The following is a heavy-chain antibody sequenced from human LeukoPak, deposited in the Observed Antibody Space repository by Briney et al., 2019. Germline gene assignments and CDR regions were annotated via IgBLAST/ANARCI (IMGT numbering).Heavy chain of an antibody. CDR2: IYYGGSS. V-gene: IGHV4-39*07. Sequence: SEALSLTCTVSGDSIGSSSYFWDWIRQPPGKGLEWIGSIYYGGSSYYNPSLKSRVTISVDTSKNQFSLKLSSVTAADTAVYYCARLLRGRYFDWSFDYWGQGTLVTVSS. CDR1: GDSIGSSSYF. D-gene: IGHD3-9*01. J-gene: IGHJ4*02. CDR3: ARLLRGRYFDWSFDY.